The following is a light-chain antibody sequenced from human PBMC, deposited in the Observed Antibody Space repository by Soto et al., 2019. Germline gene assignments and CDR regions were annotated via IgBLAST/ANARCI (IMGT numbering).Light chain of an antibody. Sequence: QSVRTHPASVSWSPGHAITISCTGTSSDVGGYNYVSWYQQHPGKAPKLMIYEVSNRPSGVSNRFSGSKSGNTASLTISGLQAEEEADYYCSSYTSSSKDVFGTGTKVTVL. J-gene: IGLJ1*01. CDR3: SSYTSSSKDV. V-gene: IGLV2-14*01. CDR1: SSDVGGYNY. CDR2: EVS.